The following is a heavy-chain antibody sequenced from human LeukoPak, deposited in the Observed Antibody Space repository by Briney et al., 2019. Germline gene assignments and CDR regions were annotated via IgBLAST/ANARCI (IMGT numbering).Heavy chain of an antibody. V-gene: IGHV3-48*03. CDR2: ISSTTNIR. J-gene: IGHJ5*02. D-gene: IGHD2-15*01. CDR1: GFTFSSYE. Sequence: PGGSLRLSCAASGFTFSSYEMNWVRQAPGKGLEWVSYISSTTNIRYYADSVKGRFTISRDNAKNSLYLQMHSLRAEDTALYYCTRDVGFRFDPWGQETLVTVSS. CDR3: TRDVGFRFDP.